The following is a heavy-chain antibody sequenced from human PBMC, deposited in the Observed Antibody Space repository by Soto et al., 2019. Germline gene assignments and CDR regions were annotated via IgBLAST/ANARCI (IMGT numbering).Heavy chain of an antibody. V-gene: IGHV4-61*08. CDR2: IYYSGTT. Sequence: PSETLSLTCTVSGVSIRSGAYYWSWIRQRPGKGLEWIGYIYYSGTTYYNPSLKSRVTISVDTSKNQFSLKLSSVTAADTAVYYCARDRLQPIYYYYGMDVWGQGTTVTVSS. CDR1: GVSIRSGAYY. CDR3: ARDRLQPIYYYYGMDV. D-gene: IGHD5-18*01. J-gene: IGHJ6*02.